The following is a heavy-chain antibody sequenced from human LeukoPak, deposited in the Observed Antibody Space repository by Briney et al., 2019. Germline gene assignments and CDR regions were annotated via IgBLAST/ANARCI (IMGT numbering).Heavy chain of an antibody. CDR1: GDSISTYY. CDR2: ISTSGST. CDR3: ARDRIAAAGTNFDY. Sequence: PSETLSLTCTVSGDSISTYYWSWIRQPAGKGLEWIGRISTSGSTNYNSSLKSRVTMSVDTSKNQFSLKLSSVTAADTAVYYCARDRIAAAGTNFDYWGQGTLVTVSS. V-gene: IGHV4-4*07. D-gene: IGHD6-13*01. J-gene: IGHJ4*02.